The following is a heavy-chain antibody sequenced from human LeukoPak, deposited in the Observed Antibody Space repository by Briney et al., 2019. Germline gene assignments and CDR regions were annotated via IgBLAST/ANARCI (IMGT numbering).Heavy chain of an antibody. Sequence: GASVKVSCKASGGTFSSYAISWVRQAPGQGLEWMGRIIPILGIANYAQKFQGRVTITADKSTSTAYMELSSLRSEDTAVYYCARSVTIFGVVKSPNYYYGMDVWGQGTTVTVSS. CDR1: GGTFSSYA. V-gene: IGHV1-69*04. CDR3: ARSVTIFGVVKSPNYYYGMDV. D-gene: IGHD3-3*01. J-gene: IGHJ6*02. CDR2: IIPILGIA.